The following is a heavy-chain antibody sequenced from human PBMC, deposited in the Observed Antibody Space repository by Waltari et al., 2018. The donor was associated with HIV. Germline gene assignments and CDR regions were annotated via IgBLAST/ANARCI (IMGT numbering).Heavy chain of an antibody. D-gene: IGHD2-21*01. CDR1: GFTFKNYN. CDR3: ARDCGSDYGMDV. V-gene: IGHV3-48*02. Sequence: EVQLVESGGGLVQPGGSLRLSCAVSGFTFKNYNMNWVRQTPGKGLDWFSYISGGSCVIYYADSVRGRFTISRENAKNSLYLQMNSLRDEDTAVYYCARDCGSDYGMDVWGQGTPVTVSS. CDR2: ISGGSCVI. J-gene: IGHJ6*02.